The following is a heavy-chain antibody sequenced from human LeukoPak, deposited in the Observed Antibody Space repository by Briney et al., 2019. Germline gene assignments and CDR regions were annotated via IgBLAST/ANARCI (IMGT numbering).Heavy chain of an antibody. D-gene: IGHD1-26*01. V-gene: IGHV4-4*07. Sequence: SETLSLTCTVSGGSISTYYWNWIRQPAGKGLEWIGRIYTSGSTNYNPSLKSRVTMPVDTSKNQFSLKLSSVTAADTAVYYCARDLSSGTYPYYYYYMDVWGKGTTVTVSS. CDR2: IYTSGST. CDR1: GGSISTYY. CDR3: ARDLSSGTYPYYYYYMDV. J-gene: IGHJ6*03.